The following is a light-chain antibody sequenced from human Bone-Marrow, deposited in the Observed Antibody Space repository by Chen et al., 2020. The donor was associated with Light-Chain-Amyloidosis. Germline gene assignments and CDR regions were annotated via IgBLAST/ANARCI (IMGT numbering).Light chain of an antibody. J-gene: IGLJ1*01. Sequence: QSALTQPASVSGSPGQTITISCTGTSTDVGGYNYVSWYQQHPGKAPKLMIYDVSTRPSGVPSRFSGSKSGNTASLTISGLQAEDEADYYCSSYTASSFYVFGTATTVTVL. CDR3: SSYTASSFYV. CDR2: DVS. V-gene: IGLV2-14*03. CDR1: STDVGGYNY.